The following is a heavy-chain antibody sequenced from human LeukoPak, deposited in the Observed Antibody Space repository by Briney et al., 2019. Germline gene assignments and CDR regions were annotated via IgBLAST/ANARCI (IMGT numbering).Heavy chain of an antibody. Sequence: SETLSLTCTVSGGSISSGSYYWSWIRQPAGKGLEWIGRIYTSGSTNYNPSLKSRVIISVDTSKNQFSLKLSSVTAADTAVYYCARGYPQFDYWGQGTLVTVSS. CDR1: GGSISSGSYY. J-gene: IGHJ4*02. CDR3: ARGYPQFDY. D-gene: IGHD1-1*01. V-gene: IGHV4-61*02. CDR2: IYTSGST.